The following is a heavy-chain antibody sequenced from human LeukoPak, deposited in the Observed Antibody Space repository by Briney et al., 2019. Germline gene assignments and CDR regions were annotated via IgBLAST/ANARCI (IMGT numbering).Heavy chain of an antibody. Sequence: ASVKVSCKASGYTFTGYYIHWVRPAPGQGLEWMGWINPNRGGKNYAQQFQGRVTMTRDTSISTAYMELSRLRSDDTAVYYCARDLGDSGYDSGDYWGQGTLVTVSS. CDR2: INPNRGGK. CDR3: ARDLGDSGYDSGDY. CDR1: GYTFTGYY. V-gene: IGHV1-2*02. J-gene: IGHJ4*02. D-gene: IGHD5-12*01.